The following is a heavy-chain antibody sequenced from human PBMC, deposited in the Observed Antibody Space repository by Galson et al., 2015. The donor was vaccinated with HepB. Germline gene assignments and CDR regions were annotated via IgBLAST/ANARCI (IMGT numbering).Heavy chain of an antibody. V-gene: IGHV3-23*01. Sequence: SLRLSCAASGFTFSSYAMNWVRQAPGKGLEWVSDISSSGGSTYYADTVKGRFTISSDNSQNTLYLQMNNLRAEDTAVYYCAKANYSDVWGQGTLVIVSS. CDR3: AKANYSDV. CDR1: GFTFSSYA. D-gene: IGHD4/OR15-4a*01. J-gene: IGHJ4*02. CDR2: ISSSGGST.